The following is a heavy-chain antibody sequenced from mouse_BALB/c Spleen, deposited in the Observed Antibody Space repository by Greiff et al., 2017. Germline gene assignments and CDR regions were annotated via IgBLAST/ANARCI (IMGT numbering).Heavy chain of an antibody. Sequence: EVQLVESGGGLVQPGGSRKLSCAASGFTFSSFGMHWVRQAPEKGLEWVAYISSGSSTIYYADTVKGRFTISRDNSKNTLFLQMTSLRSEDTAMYYCARDYGSSYAMDYWGQGTSVTVSS. CDR1: GFTFSSFG. V-gene: IGHV5-17*02. CDR3: ARDYGSSYAMDY. CDR2: ISSGSSTI. J-gene: IGHJ4*01. D-gene: IGHD1-1*01.